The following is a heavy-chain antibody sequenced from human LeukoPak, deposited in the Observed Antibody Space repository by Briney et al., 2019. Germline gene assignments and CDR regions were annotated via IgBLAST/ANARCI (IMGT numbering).Heavy chain of an antibody. CDR2: ISSSGSTI. CDR1: GFTFSSYE. D-gene: IGHD6-19*01. V-gene: IGHV3-48*03. CDR3: ATGTGYSSGWSPYYFDY. J-gene: IGHJ4*02. Sequence: GGSLRLSCAASGFTFSSYEMTWVRQAPGKGLEWVSYISSSGSTIYYADSVKGRFTISRDNAKNSLYLQMNSLRAEDTAVYYCATGTGYSSGWSPYYFDYWGQGTLVTVSS.